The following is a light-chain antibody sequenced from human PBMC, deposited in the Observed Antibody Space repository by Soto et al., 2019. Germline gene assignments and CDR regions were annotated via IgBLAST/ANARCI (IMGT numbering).Light chain of an antibody. CDR3: QQSNNWPYT. CDR2: GAS. V-gene: IGKV3-15*01. CDR1: QTVRDN. Sequence: EIVMTHSPATLSVSPGDRATLSCRASQTVRDNLAWYQQKPGQAPRLHIYGASTRATGIPARFSGSGSGTEFTLTIDSLQSEDFALYFCQQSNNWPYTFGQGTKLEIK. J-gene: IGKJ2*01.